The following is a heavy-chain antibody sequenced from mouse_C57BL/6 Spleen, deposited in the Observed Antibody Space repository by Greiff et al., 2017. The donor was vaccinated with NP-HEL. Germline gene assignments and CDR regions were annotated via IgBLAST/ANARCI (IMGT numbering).Heavy chain of an antibody. J-gene: IGHJ3*01. Sequence: QVQLQQPGAELVRPGSSVKLSCKASGYTFTSYWMHWVKQRPIQGLEWIGNIDPSDSETHYNQKFKDKATLTVDKSSSTAYMQLSSLTSEDSAVYYCARSEGYSNHEGGFAYWGQGTLVTVSA. CDR3: ARSEGYSNHEGGFAY. CDR2: IDPSDSET. D-gene: IGHD2-5*01. V-gene: IGHV1-52*01. CDR1: GYTFTSYW.